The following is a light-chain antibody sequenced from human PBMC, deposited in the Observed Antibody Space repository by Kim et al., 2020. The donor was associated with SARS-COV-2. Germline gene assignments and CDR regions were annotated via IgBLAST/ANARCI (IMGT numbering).Light chain of an antibody. J-gene: IGLJ2*01. Sequence: SYELTQPPSVSVALGQTARITCGGNNIEKKNVHWYQQRPGQAPILVMYRDSKRPSGIPERLSGSNSGNTATLTISRVQAGDEADYYCQVWDSVSVVFGGGTQLTVL. CDR3: QVWDSVSVV. CDR1: NIEKKN. CDR2: RDS. V-gene: IGLV3-9*01.